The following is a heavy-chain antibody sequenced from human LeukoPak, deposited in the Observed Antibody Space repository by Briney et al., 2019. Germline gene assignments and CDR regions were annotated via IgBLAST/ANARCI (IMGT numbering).Heavy chain of an antibody. CDR2: IIPIFGTA. CDR3: ARDRYYDSSGYYY. D-gene: IGHD3-22*01. CDR1: GGTFSSYA. Sequence: SVKVSCKASGGTFSSYAISWVRQAPGQGLEWMGRIIPIFGTANYAQKFQGRVTITTDESTSTAYMELSSLRSEDTAVYYCARDRYYDSSGYYYLSQGTLVTVSS. V-gene: IGHV1-69*05. J-gene: IGHJ4*02.